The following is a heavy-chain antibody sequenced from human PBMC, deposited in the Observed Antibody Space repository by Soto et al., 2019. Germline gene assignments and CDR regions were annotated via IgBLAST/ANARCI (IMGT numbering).Heavy chain of an antibody. CDR3: VTKKMEQGFANDAFDI. Sequence: ASVKVSCKASGYTFTSYGISWVRQAPGQGLEWMGWISAYNGNTNYAQKLQGRVTMTTDTSTSTAYMELRSLRSDDTAVYYCVTKKMEQGFANDAFDIWGQGTMVTVS. CDR2: ISAYNGNT. V-gene: IGHV1-18*01. D-gene: IGHD2-21*01. J-gene: IGHJ3*02. CDR1: GYTFTSYG.